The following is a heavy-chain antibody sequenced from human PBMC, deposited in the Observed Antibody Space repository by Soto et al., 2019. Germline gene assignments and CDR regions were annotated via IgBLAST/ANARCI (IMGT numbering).Heavy chain of an antibody. J-gene: IGHJ4*02. CDR2: IKQDGSEK. CDR1: GFTFSSYW. D-gene: IGHD6-19*01. Sequence: GGSLRLSCAASGFTFSSYWISWVRQAPGRGLEWVANIKQDGSEKYYVDSVKGRFTISRDNAKNSLYLQMNSLRAEDTAVYYCARDISYDYSYTQWLAIFDYWGQGTLVTVSS. CDR3: ARDISYDYSYTQWLAIFDY. V-gene: IGHV3-7*01.